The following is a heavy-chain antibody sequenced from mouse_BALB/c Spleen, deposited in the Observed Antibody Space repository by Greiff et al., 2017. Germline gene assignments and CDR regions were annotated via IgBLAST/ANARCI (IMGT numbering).Heavy chain of an antibody. CDR3: ARHMSNCNYAMDY. Sequence: EVQLVESGGGLVQPGGSRKLSCAASGFTFSSYAMSWVRQTPEKRLEWVATISSGGSYTYYPDSVKGRFTISRDNAKNTLYLQMSSLRSEDTAMYYCARHMSNCNYAMDYWGQGTSVTVSS. CDR1: GFTFSSYA. J-gene: IGHJ4*01. V-gene: IGHV5-9-3*01. CDR2: ISSGGSYT.